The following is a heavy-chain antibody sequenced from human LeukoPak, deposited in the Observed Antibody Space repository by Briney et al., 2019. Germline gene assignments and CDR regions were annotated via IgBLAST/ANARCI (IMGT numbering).Heavy chain of an antibody. V-gene: IGHV4-4*07. D-gene: IGHD1-26*01. CDR2: IYTSGST. J-gene: IGHJ6*03. CDR1: GGSISSYY. CDR3: ARAYPPDTYLGGNSYYYMDV. Sequence: RASETLSLTCTVSGGSISSYYWSWIRQPAGKGLEWIGRIYTSGSTNYNPSLKSRVSMSVDTSKNQFSLKLSSVTAADTAVYYCARAYPPDTYLGGNSYYYMDVWGKGTTVTVSS.